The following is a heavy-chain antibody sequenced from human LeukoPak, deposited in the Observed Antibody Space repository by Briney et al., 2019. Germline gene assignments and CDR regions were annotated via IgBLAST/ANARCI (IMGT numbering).Heavy chain of an antibody. CDR3: AKGEEYSSGWYDAFDI. D-gene: IGHD6-19*01. Sequence: AGRSLRLSCAASGFTFSSYGMHWVRQAPGKGLEWVSAISGSGGSTYYADSVKGRFTISRDNSKNTLYLQMNSLRAEDTAVYYCAKGEEYSSGWYDAFDIWGQGTMVTVSS. CDR2: ISGSGGST. V-gene: IGHV3-23*01. J-gene: IGHJ3*02. CDR1: GFTFSSYG.